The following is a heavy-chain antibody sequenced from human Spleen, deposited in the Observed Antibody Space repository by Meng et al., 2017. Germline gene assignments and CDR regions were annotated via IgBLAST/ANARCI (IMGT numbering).Heavy chain of an antibody. CDR1: GFTFSNYA. V-gene: IGHV3-23*04. CDR3: AKAYDTRGKDWFDP. Sequence: VQLVESGGGLVQPGGSLRLAWAGTGFTFSNYAMNWVRQAPGKGLEWVSAISGSGSNTYYADSVKGRFTISRDNSKNTLYLQMNSLRAEDTAVYYCAKAYDTRGKDWFDPWGQGTLVTVSS. J-gene: IGHJ5*02. D-gene: IGHD3-22*01. CDR2: ISGSGSNT.